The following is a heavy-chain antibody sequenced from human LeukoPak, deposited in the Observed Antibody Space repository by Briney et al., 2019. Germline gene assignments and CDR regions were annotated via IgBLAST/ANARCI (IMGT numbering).Heavy chain of an antibody. D-gene: IGHD3-3*01. CDR1: GYTFTSDD. Sequence: GASEKGSCKASGYTFTSDDINWVRQATGHGLEWMGWMNPNSCNTGYAQKIQGRVTMTRNTSISTAYMELSSLRSRDTPVYYCARGRSGRATIFGVVISASGSGSYRFDYWGQGTLVTVSS. V-gene: IGHV1-8*01. CDR3: ARGRSGRATIFGVVISASGSGSYRFDY. CDR2: MNPNSCNT. J-gene: IGHJ4*02.